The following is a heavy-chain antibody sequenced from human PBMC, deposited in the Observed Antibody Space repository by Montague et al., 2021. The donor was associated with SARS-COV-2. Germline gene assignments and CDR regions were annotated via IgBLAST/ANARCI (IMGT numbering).Heavy chain of an antibody. D-gene: IGHD5-18*01. V-gene: IGHV6-1*01. J-gene: IGHJ6*02. CDR2: TYYRSKWYN. Sequence: CAISGDSVSSNSAAWNWIRQSPSRGFEWLGRTYYRSKWYNDYAVSVKSRITINPDTSKNQFSLQLNSVTPEDTAVYYCARDTRMQLWFDRDYYYGMDVWGQGTTVTVSS. CDR1: GDSVSSNSAA. CDR3: ARDTRMQLWFDRDYYYGMDV.